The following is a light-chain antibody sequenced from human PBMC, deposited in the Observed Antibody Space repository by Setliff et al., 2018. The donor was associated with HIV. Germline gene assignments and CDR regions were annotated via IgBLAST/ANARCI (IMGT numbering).Light chain of an antibody. J-gene: IGLJ1*01. CDR2: EVT. Sequence: QSALTQPASVSGSPGQSITSSCTGTSSDVGNYNLVSWYQHHPGKAPKLMLYEVTKRPSGISDRFSGSKSGDTASLTISGLQAEDEADYYCCSYAGSRTFYVFGTGTKVTVL. CDR3: CSYAGSRTFYV. V-gene: IGLV2-23*02. CDR1: SSDVGNYNL.